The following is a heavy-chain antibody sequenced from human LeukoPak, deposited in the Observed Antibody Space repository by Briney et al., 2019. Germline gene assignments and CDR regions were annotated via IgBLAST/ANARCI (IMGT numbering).Heavy chain of an antibody. CDR2: ISGDGGST. CDR3: AKDTIGGLGELPCDY. J-gene: IGHJ4*02. CDR1: GFTFDDYA. D-gene: IGHD3-16*02. V-gene: IGHV3-43*02. Sequence: GGSLRLSCAASGFTFDDYAMHWVRQAPGKGLEWVSLISGDGGSTYYADSVEGRFTISRDNSKNSLYLQMNSLRTEDTALYYCAKDTIGGLGELPCDYWGQGTLVTVSS.